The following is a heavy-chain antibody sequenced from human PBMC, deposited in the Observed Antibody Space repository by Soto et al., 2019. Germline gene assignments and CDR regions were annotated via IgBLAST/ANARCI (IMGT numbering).Heavy chain of an antibody. CDR1: GGSFSGYY. J-gene: IGHJ4*02. Sequence: SETLSLTCAVYGGSFSGYYWSWIRQPPGKGLEWIGEINHSGSTNYNPSLKSRVTISVDTSKNQFSLKLSSVTAADTAVYYCARIRGGVRGVIWGLDYWGQGTLVTVSS. D-gene: IGHD3-10*01. CDR2: INHSGST. V-gene: IGHV4-34*01. CDR3: ARIRGGVRGVIWGLDY.